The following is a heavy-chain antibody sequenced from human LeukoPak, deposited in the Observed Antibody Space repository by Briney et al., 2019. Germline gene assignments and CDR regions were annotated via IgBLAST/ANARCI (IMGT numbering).Heavy chain of an antibody. J-gene: IGHJ4*02. CDR1: GYTFTSNS. CDR2: ISTYNGKT. Sequence: ASVKVSCKASGYTFTSNSINWVRQAPGQGLEWMGGISTYNGKTGYAQKVQGRVTMTTATSTSTAYMELRSMRSDDTAVYYCARDRWRDGSSSFDNWGQGTLVTVSS. D-gene: IGHD6-6*01. V-gene: IGHV1-18*01. CDR3: ARDRWRDGSSSFDN.